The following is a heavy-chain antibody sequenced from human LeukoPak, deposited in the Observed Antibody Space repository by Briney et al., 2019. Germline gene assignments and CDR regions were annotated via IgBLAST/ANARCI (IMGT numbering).Heavy chain of an antibody. V-gene: IGHV4-34*01. CDR2: INHSGST. J-gene: IGHJ4*02. D-gene: IGHD3-10*01. Sequence: SETLSLTCAVYGGSFSGYYGSWIRQPPGKGLEWIGEINHSGSTNYNPSLKSRVTISVDTSKNQFSLKLSSVTAADTAVYYCARALKLWFGELLSFDYWGQGTLVTVSS. CDR3: ARALKLWFGELLSFDY. CDR1: GGSFSGYY.